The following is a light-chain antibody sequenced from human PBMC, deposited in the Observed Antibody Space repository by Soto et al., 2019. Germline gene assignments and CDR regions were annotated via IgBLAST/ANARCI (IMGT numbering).Light chain of an antibody. CDR1: QSVSSK. CDR2: GAS. Sequence: EIVMTQSPATLSVSPGERATLSCRASQSVSSKLAWYQQKPGQAPRLLIHGASTRATDIPARFSGSGSGTEFTLTISSLQSEDFAVYYCQQYNNWAYTFGQGTKLEIK. J-gene: IGKJ2*01. CDR3: QQYNNWAYT. V-gene: IGKV3-15*01.